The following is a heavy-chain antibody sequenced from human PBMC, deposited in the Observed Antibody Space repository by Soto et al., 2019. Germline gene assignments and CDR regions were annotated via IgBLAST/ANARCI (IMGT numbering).Heavy chain of an antibody. D-gene: IGHD5-12*01. Sequence: GWSLRLSCASSVFTFISYGMHWVRQAPGKGLEWVAVISYDGSNKYYADSVKGRFTISRDNSKNTLYLQMNSLRAEDTAVYYCAKPRRDGYNSQYYFDYWGQGTLVTVSS. CDR3: AKPRRDGYNSQYYFDY. J-gene: IGHJ4*02. V-gene: IGHV3-30*18. CDR2: ISYDGSNK. CDR1: VFTFISYG.